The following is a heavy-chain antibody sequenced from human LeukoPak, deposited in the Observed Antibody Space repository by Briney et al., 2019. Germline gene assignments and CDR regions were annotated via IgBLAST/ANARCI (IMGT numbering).Heavy chain of an antibody. CDR2: INAGNGNT. J-gene: IGHJ4*02. D-gene: IGHD6-19*01. CDR3: ARVRGTGWYYFDY. V-gene: IGHV1-3*01. CDR1: GYTFTNYA. Sequence: ASVKVSCKASGYTFTNYAMHWVRQAPGQRLEWMGWINAGNGNTKYSQKFQGRVTITRDTSASTAYMELSSLRSEDTAVYYCARVRGTGWYYFDYWGQGTLVTVSS.